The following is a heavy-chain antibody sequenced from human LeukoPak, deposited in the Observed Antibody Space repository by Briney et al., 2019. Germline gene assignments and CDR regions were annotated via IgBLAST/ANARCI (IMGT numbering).Heavy chain of an antibody. CDR3: ATVSGSYRGDAFYI. D-gene: IGHD1-26*01. Sequence: ASVKVSCKVSGYTLTELSMHWVRQAPGKGLEWMGGFDPEDGETIYAQKFQGRVTMTEDTSTDTAYMELSSLRSEDTAVYYCATVSGSYRGDAFYIWGQGTMVTVSS. V-gene: IGHV1-24*01. J-gene: IGHJ3*02. CDR2: FDPEDGET. CDR1: GYTLTELS.